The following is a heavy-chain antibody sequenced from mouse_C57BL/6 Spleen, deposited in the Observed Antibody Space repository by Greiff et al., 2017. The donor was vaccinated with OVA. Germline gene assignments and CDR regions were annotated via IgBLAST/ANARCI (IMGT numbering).Heavy chain of an antibody. CDR2: INPSNGGT. CDR3: ARRGTGTTYFDY. J-gene: IGHJ2*01. Sequence: VQLQQSGPELVKPGASVKISCKASGYSFTGYYMNWVKQSPEKSLEWIGEINPSNGGTTYNQTFKAKATLTVDKSSSTAYMQLKSLTSEDSAVYYCARRGTGTTYFDYWGQGTTLTVSS. V-gene: IGHV1-42*01. D-gene: IGHD4-1*01. CDR1: GYSFTGYY.